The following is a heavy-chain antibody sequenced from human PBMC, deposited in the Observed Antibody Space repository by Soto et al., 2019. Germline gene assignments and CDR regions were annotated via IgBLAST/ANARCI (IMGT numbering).Heavy chain of an antibody. J-gene: IGHJ3*01. Sequence: GSLRLSCAASGFTFSRYWMGWVCQAPGRGLEWVANIKYDGREKYYVDSVKGRFTISRDNSKNSLYLQMNSLRAEDTAVYYCASDYSDSGSYYSLGSFDFWGQGTMVTVSS. D-gene: IGHD3-10*01. V-gene: IGHV3-7*01. CDR2: IKYDGREK. CDR3: ASDYSDSGSYYSLGSFDF. CDR1: GFTFSRYW.